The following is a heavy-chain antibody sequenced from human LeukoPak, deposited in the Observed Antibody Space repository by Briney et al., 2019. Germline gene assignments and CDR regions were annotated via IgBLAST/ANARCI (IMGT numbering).Heavy chain of an antibody. CDR1: GFTFSTNG. CDR3: ARDFSWTFDF. J-gene: IGHJ4*02. Sequence: PGGSLRLSCAAYGFTFSTNGMHWDRQAPGKGLEWVSLITYDGLKTSYADSVKGRFTISRDKPTNTLYLQMNSLRVEDTAVYYCARDFSWTFDFWGQGTLVTVSS. CDR2: ITYDGLKT. V-gene: IGHV3-30*03. D-gene: IGHD3/OR15-3a*01.